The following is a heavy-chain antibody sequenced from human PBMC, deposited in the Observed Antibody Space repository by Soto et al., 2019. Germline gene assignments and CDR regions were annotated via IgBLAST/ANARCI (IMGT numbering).Heavy chain of an antibody. D-gene: IGHD3-22*01. CDR1: GFTFTSSA. CDR2: IVVGSGNT. J-gene: IGHJ4*02. Sequence: QMQLVQSGPEVKKPGTSVKVSCKASGFTFTSSAMQWVRQARGQRLEWIGWIVVGSGNTNYAQKFQERVTITRDMSTSTAYMELSSLRAEDTAVYYCAADPYYYDSSGYFEVFDYWGQGTLVTVSS. CDR3: AADPYYYDSSGYFEVFDY. V-gene: IGHV1-58*02.